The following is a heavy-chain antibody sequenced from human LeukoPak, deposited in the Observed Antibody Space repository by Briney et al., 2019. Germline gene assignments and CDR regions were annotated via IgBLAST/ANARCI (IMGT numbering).Heavy chain of an antibody. CDR1: GFTFSNAW. D-gene: IGHD6-13*01. Sequence: GSLRLSCAASGFTFSNAWMSWIRQSPGKGLEWIGEITHSGSTNYNPSLKSRVTISVDTSKNQFSLKLSSVTAADTAVYYCARHRGFIAAAGTALFDYWGQGTLVTVSS. CDR2: ITHSGST. CDR3: ARHRGFIAAAGTALFDY. J-gene: IGHJ4*02. V-gene: IGHV4-34*01.